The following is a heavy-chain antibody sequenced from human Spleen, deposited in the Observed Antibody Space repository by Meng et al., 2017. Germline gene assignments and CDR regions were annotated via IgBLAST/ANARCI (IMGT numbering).Heavy chain of an antibody. J-gene: IGHJ3*02. V-gene: IGHV3-74*01. CDR2: INSDGSST. Sequence: GESLKISCAASGFTFRSYWMHWVRQAPGKGLVWVSRINSDGSSTSYADSVKGRFTISRDNTKNTLYLQMNSPRAEDTAVYYCARAPTYGDFDTFNIWGQGTMVTVSS. D-gene: IGHD4-17*01. CDR1: GFTFRSYW. CDR3: ARAPTYGDFDTFNI.